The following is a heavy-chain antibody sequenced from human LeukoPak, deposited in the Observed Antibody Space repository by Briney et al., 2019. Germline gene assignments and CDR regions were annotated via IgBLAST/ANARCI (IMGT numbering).Heavy chain of an antibody. Sequence: GGSLRLSCAASGFTFSSYGMHWVRQAPGKGLEWVAVISYDGSNKYYADSVKGRFTISRDNSKNTLYLQMNSLRAEDTAAYYCAKDLGDYGVNWFDPWGQGTLVTVSS. CDR1: GFTFSSYG. CDR3: AKDLGDYGVNWFDP. V-gene: IGHV3-30*18. CDR2: ISYDGSNK. D-gene: IGHD4-17*01. J-gene: IGHJ5*02.